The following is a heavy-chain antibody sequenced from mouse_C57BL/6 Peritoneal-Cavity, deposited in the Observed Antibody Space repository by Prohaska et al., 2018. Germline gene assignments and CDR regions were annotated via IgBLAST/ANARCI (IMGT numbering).Heavy chain of an antibody. V-gene: IGHV1-59*01. D-gene: IGHD2-4*01. CDR2: IDPADSYT. J-gene: IGHJ2*01. Sequence: QVQLQQPGAELVRPGTSVKLSCKASGYTFTSYWMHWVKQRPGQGLEWIGVIDPADSYTNYNQKFKGKATLTVDTASSTAYMQLSSLTSEDSVVYYCASTRNYDPFDYRGQGTTLTVSS. CDR1: GYTFTSYW. CDR3: ASTRNYDPFDY.